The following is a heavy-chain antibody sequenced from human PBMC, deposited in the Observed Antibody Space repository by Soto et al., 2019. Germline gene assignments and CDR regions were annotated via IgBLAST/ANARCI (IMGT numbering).Heavy chain of an antibody. Sequence: QVQLVQSGAEVKKPGSSVKVACKASGGTFSSYAISWVRQAPGQGLAWMGGIIPIFGTANYAQKFQGRVKITADESTSTASMGLSSLRSEDTAVYYCARVLLALEETYYYDSRAVYYYYYGMDVWGQGTTVTVSS. CDR3: ARVLLALEETYYYDSRAVYYYYYGMDV. CDR1: GGTFSSYA. D-gene: IGHD3-22*01. J-gene: IGHJ6*02. V-gene: IGHV1-69*01. CDR2: IIPIFGTA.